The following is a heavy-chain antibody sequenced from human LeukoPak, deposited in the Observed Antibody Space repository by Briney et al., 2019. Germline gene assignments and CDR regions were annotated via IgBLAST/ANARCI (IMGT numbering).Heavy chain of an antibody. D-gene: IGHD3-22*01. V-gene: IGHV1-46*01. Sequence: ASVKVSCKASGYTFTSYYMHWVRQAPGQGLEWMGIINPSGGSTSYAQKFQGRVTMTRDTSKNQFSLKLSSVTAADTAVYYCARSNHYYDSSGYLVYWGQGTLVTVSS. CDR1: GYTFTSYY. J-gene: IGHJ4*02. CDR2: INPSGGST. CDR3: ARSNHYYDSSGYLVY.